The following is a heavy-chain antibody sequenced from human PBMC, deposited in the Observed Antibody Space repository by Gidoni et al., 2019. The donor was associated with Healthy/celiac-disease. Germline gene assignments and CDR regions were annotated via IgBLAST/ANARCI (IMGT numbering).Heavy chain of an antibody. V-gene: IGHV4-61*02. CDR3: ARGEGYCSGGSCYSSAFDI. CDR1: GGSLSSGSYS. Sequence: QVQLQESGPGLVKPSQTLSLTCPVSGGSLSSGSYSWSWIRQPAGKGLEWIGRIYTSGSTNYNPSLKSRVTLSVDTSKNQFSLKLSSVTAADTAVYYCARGEGYCSGGSCYSSAFDIWGQGTMVTVSS. CDR2: IYTSGST. J-gene: IGHJ3*02. D-gene: IGHD2-15*01.